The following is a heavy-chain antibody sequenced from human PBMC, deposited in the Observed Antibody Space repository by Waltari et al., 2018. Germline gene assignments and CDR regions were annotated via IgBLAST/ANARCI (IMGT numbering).Heavy chain of an antibody. CDR3: AAELAPTFIAAAHEGAFDI. CDR1: GFTFTSSA. J-gene: IGHJ3*02. V-gene: IGHV1-58*01. CDR2: IGVGSGKT. D-gene: IGHD6-13*01. Sequence: QMQLVQSGPEVKKPGTSVKVSCKASGFTFTSSAVQWVRQARGQRLEWIGWIGVGSGKTKYAQKFQERVTITREMSTSTAYMELSSLRSEDTAVYYCAAELAPTFIAAAHEGAFDIWGQGTMVTVSS.